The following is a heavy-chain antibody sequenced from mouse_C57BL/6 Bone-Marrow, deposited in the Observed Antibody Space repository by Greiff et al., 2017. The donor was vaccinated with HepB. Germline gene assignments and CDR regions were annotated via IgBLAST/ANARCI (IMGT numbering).Heavy chain of an antibody. J-gene: IGHJ2*01. CDR2: IDPSDSET. CDR1: GYTFTSYW. CDR3: ARDLYYASDY. Sequence: QVQLKQPGAELVRPGSSVKLSCKASGYTFTSYWMHWVKQRPIQGLEWIGNIDPSDSETHYNQKFKDKATLTVDKSSSTAYMQLSSLTSEDSAVYYCARDLYYASDYWGQGTTLTVSS. V-gene: IGHV1-52*01. D-gene: IGHD1-1*01.